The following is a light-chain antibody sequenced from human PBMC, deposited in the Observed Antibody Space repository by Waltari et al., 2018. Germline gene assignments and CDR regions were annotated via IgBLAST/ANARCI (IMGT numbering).Light chain of an antibody. CDR3: QQYNVWPPIT. V-gene: IGKV3-15*01. Sequence: EVLMTQSPATLSVSPGESATLSCRASQGIYTNLAWYQQKPDQSPRLLIYDASTRASGTPARFSGSGSGTEFTLTIGSLQSEDSAIYICQQYNVWPPITFGQGTRLEIK. CDR2: DAS. J-gene: IGKJ5*01. CDR1: QGIYTN.